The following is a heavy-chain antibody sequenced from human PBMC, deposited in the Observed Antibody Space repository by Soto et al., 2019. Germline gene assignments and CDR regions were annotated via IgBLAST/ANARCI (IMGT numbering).Heavy chain of an antibody. Sequence: GGSLRLSCAASGFTFSNAWMNWVHQAPGKGLEWVGRIKSKTDGGTTDYAAPVKGRFTISRDDSKNTLYLQMNSLKTEDTAVYYCTTDEEYNWNLDYYYYMDVWGKGTTVTVSS. D-gene: IGHD1-7*01. J-gene: IGHJ6*03. CDR3: TTDEEYNWNLDYYYYMDV. V-gene: IGHV3-15*07. CDR2: IKSKTDGGTT. CDR1: GFTFSNAW.